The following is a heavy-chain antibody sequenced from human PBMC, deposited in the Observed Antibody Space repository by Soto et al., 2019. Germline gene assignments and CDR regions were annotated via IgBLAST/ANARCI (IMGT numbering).Heavy chain of an antibody. Sequence: PSETLSLTCTVSGGSISSYYLSWIRQPPGKGLEWIGYIYYSGSTNYNPSLKSRVTISVDTSKNQFSLKLSSVTAADTAVYYCARGGYSGYDPRAWGQGTTVTVSS. J-gene: IGHJ6*02. CDR2: IYYSGST. D-gene: IGHD5-12*01. V-gene: IGHV4-59*08. CDR1: GGSISSYY. CDR3: ARGGYSGYDPRA.